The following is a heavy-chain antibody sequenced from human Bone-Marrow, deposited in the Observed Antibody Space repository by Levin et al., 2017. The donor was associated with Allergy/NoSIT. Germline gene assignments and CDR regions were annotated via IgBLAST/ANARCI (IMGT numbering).Heavy chain of an antibody. D-gene: IGHD6-19*01. CDR3: ARDQMLYSPSGWYYDYGMDV. Sequence: SETLSLTCAVSGYSISSGYYWGWIRQPPGKGLEWIGSIYHSGSTYYNPSLKSRVTISVDTSKNQFSLKLSSVTAADTAVYYCARDQMLYSPSGWYYDYGMDVWGQGTTVTVSS. J-gene: IGHJ6*02. CDR2: IYHSGST. V-gene: IGHV4-38-2*02. CDR1: GYSISSGYY.